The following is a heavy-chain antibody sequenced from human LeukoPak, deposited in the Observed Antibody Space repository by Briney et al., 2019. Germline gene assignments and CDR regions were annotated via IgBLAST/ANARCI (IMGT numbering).Heavy chain of an antibody. CDR3: AGLGIYSSSR. J-gene: IGHJ4*02. CDR2: IDPSGSYT. V-gene: IGHV5-10-1*01. Sequence: GESLKISCKGSGYSFTTYWISWVRQMPGKGLEWMGRIDPSGSYTKYSPSFQGHVTISADKSISTAYLQWSSLKASDTAMYYCAGLGIYSSSRWGQGTLVSVSS. D-gene: IGHD6-13*01. CDR1: GYSFTTYW.